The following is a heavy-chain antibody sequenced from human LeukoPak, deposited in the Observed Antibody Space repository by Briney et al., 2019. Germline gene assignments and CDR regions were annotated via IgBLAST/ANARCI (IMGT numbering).Heavy chain of an antibody. J-gene: IGHJ2*01. V-gene: IGHV1-46*03. CDR1: GYTFTSYY. CDR3: ARDRYYDFWSGKTSGDFDL. CDR2: INPSGGST. Sequence: ASVKVSCKASGYTFTSYYMHWVRQAPGQGLEWMGIINPSGGSTSYAQKFQGRVTMTRDTSTSTVYMELSSLRSEDTAVYYCARDRYYDFWSGKTSGDFDLWGRGTLVTVSS. D-gene: IGHD3-3*01.